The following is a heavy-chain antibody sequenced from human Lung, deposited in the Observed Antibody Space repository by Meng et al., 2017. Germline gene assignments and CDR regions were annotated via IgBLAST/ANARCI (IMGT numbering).Heavy chain of an antibody. Sequence: QVPPQQWGAGLFKPSETLSLTCVVSGGSFSDYYWSWIRQPPGKGLEWIGEINHSGSTNYNPSLESRATISVDTSQNNLSLKLSSVTAADSAVYYCARGPTTMAHDFDYWGQGTLVTASS. D-gene: IGHD4-11*01. CDR1: GGSFSDYY. J-gene: IGHJ4*02. CDR3: ARGPTTMAHDFDY. V-gene: IGHV4-34*01. CDR2: INHSGST.